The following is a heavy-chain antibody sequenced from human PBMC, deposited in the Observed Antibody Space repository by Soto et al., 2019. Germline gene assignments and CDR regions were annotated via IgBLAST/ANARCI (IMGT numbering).Heavy chain of an antibody. CDR3: ARVRLGWWLAGYYFDY. CDR1: GYTFTSYA. D-gene: IGHD6-19*01. CDR2: INAGNGNT. V-gene: IGHV1-3*01. Sequence: ASVKVSCKASGYTFTSYAMHWVRQAPGQRLEWMGWINAGNGNTKYSQKFQGRVTITRDTSASTAYMELSSLRSEDTAVYYCARVRLGWWLAGYYFDYWGQGTLVTVSS. J-gene: IGHJ4*02.